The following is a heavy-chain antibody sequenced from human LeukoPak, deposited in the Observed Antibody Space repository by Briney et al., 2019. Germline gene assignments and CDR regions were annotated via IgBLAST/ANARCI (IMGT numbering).Heavy chain of an antibody. CDR1: GFTFGDYA. CDR2: IRSKAYGGTT. V-gene: IGHV3-49*04. J-gene: IGHJ2*01. D-gene: IGHD3-10*01. CDR3: TRYGSGRTYWYFDL. Sequence: GGSLRLSCAASGFTFGDYAMSWVRQAPGKGLEWVGFIRSKAYGGTTEYAASVKGRFTISRDDSKSIAYLQMNSLKTEDTAVYYCTRYGSGRTYWYFDLWGRGTLVTVSS.